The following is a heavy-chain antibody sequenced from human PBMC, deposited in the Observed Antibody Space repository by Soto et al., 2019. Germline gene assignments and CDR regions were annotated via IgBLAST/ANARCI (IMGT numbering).Heavy chain of an antibody. CDR2: ISAYNGNT. CDR1: GYTITNYG. J-gene: IGHJ5*02. CDR3: ARGVGSGSYYNQNNWFDP. V-gene: IGHV1-18*01. D-gene: IGHD3-10*01. Sequence: QVQLVQSGAEVKKPGASVKVSCKASGYTITNYGISWVRQAPGQGLEWMGWISAYNGNTKYAQKLQGRVTMTTDTSTSTAYMELRSLRSDDTAVYYCARGVGSGSYYNQNNWFDPWGQGTLVTVSS.